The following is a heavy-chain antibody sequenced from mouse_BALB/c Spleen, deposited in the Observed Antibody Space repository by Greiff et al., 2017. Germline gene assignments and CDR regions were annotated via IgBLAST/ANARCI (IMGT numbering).Heavy chain of an antibody. Sequence: LQQPGAELVKPGASVKMSCKASGYTFTSYNMHWVKQTPGQGLEWIGAIYPGNGDTSYNQKFKGKATLTADKSSSTAYMQLSSLTSEDSAVYYCARKGLRDYAMDYWGQGTSVTVSS. V-gene: IGHV1-12*01. CDR2: IYPGNGDT. CDR1: GYTFTSYN. D-gene: IGHD2-4*01. CDR3: ARKGLRDYAMDY. J-gene: IGHJ4*01.